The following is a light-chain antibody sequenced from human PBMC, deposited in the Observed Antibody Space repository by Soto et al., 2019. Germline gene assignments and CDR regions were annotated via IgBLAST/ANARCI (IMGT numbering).Light chain of an antibody. CDR1: SSDVGDYNY. CDR3: SSSTSSSTWV. Sequence: QSALTQPASVSGSPGQSITISCTGTSSDVGDYNYVSWYQQHLGKAPKLMIYEVSKRPSGVSPRFSGSKSGNTASLTISGLQAEDEAAYYCSSSTSSSTWVFGGGTKLTVL. CDR2: EVS. V-gene: IGLV2-14*01. J-gene: IGLJ3*02.